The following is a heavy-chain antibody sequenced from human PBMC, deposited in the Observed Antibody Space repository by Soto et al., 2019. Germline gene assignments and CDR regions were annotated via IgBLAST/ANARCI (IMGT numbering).Heavy chain of an antibody. V-gene: IGHV3-23*01. D-gene: IGHD4-17*01. CDR2: IAGGGTKT. J-gene: IGHJ5*01. CDR3: TTEHSIDPASWFDS. Sequence: EVQLLDSGGGLVQPGGSLRLSCAASGFTFSNHAMSWVRQAPGTGLEWVSAIAGGGTKTYYADSVKGRFTISRNNSTNTLYLHMVSLRAEDTSIYYYTTEHSIDPASWFDSWGQGTRVTVSS. CDR1: GFTFSNHA.